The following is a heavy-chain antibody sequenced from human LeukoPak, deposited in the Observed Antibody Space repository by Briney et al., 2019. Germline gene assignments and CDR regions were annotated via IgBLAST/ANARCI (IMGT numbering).Heavy chain of an antibody. V-gene: IGHV3-23*01. D-gene: IGHD1-26*01. CDR2: ITGGDGGT. J-gene: IGHJ4*02. CDR1: GFTFSTSA. Sequence: QAGGSLRLSCAASGFTFSTSAISWVRQAPGEGLEWVSTITGGDGGTYYADSVRGRFTISRDTSRHTVYLQMSILRAEDTAIYYCARRLLVGTTVRPYFDYWGQGTLVTVSS. CDR3: ARRLLVGTTVRPYFDY.